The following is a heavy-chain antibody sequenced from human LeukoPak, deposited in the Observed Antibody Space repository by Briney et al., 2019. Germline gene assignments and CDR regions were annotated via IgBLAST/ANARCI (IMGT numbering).Heavy chain of an antibody. CDR1: GFTFSSYT. V-gene: IGHV3-21*01. J-gene: IGHJ4*02. Sequence: GGSLRLSCAASGFTFSSYTMSWVRQAPGKGLEWVSSFTTTSPYIYYADSVKGRFTISRDNAKNSLYLQMNSLRAEDTAVYYCARDHYGDYVFDYWGQGTLVTVSS. D-gene: IGHD4-17*01. CDR3: ARDHYGDYVFDY. CDR2: FTTTSPYI.